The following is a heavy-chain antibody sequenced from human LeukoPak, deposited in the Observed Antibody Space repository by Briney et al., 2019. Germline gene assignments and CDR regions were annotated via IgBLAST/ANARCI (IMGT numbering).Heavy chain of an antibody. CDR3: ARSYCRGGSCYLFDS. V-gene: IGHV4-59*08. Sequence: PSETLSLTCTVSGGSISSYYWSWIRQPPGKGLEWIGYIYYTGSTNYNPSLKSRVTISVDTSKNQFSLKLSSVTAADTAVYSCARSYCRGGSCYLFDSWGQGTLVTVSS. CDR2: IYYTGST. CDR1: GGSISSYY. J-gene: IGHJ4*02. D-gene: IGHD2-15*01.